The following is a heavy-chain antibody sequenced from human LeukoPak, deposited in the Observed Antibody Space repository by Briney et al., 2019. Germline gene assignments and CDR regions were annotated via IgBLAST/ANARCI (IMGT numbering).Heavy chain of an antibody. Sequence: GGSLRLSCVASGFSFSSFWMTWVRQAPGKELEWVANINQEGSEKNYADSVKGRFIISRDNAKNSVYLQLNSLTAEDTAVYYCARDGGVTGYDLLDYWGQGTLVTVSS. CDR3: ARDGGVTGYDLLDY. CDR1: GFSFSSFW. CDR2: INQEGSEK. D-gene: IGHD5-12*01. V-gene: IGHV3-7*01. J-gene: IGHJ4*02.